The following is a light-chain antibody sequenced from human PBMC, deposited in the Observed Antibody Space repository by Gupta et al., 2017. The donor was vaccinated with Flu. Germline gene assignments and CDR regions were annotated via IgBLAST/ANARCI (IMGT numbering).Light chain of an antibody. Sequence: DSRCVSPGEGATISCRASQCVSPALDCNRKKLRPALRTFTHPTSNRTFVSPARFSGSGSGTDFTLKVTRVESEDFGVYYCKQSLRYPLAFGRGTKVEIK. J-gene: IGKJ1*01. CDR2: PTS. V-gene: IGKV3-15*01. CDR3: KQSLRYPLA. CDR1: QCVSPA.